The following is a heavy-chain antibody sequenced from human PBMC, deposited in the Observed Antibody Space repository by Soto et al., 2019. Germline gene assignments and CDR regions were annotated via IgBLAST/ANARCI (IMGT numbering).Heavy chain of an antibody. CDR3: ARGAYYYDSSGYPDPYYFDY. CDR2: IIPIFGTA. Sequence: ASVKVSCKAPGGTFSSYAISWVRQAPGQGLEWMGGIIPIFGTANYAQKFQGRVRITADESTSTAYMELSSLRSEDTAVYYCARGAYYYDSSGYPDPYYFDYWGQGTLVTVSS. CDR1: GGTFSSYA. V-gene: IGHV1-69*13. D-gene: IGHD3-22*01. J-gene: IGHJ4*02.